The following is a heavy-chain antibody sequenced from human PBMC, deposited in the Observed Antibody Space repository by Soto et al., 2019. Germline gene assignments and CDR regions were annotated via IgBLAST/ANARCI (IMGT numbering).Heavy chain of an antibody. CDR3: AKRELYGGNTPFDY. Sequence: GGSLRLSCAASGFTFSSYAMSWVRQAPGKGLEWVSAISGSGGSTYYVDSVKGRFTISRDNSKNTLYLQMNSLRAEDTAVYYCAKRELYGGNTPFDYWGQGTLVTVSS. D-gene: IGHD2-15*01. J-gene: IGHJ4*02. CDR2: ISGSGGST. V-gene: IGHV3-23*01. CDR1: GFTFSSYA.